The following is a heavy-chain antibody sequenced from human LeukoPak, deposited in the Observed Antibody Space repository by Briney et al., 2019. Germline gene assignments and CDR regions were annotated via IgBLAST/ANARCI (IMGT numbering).Heavy chain of an antibody. J-gene: IGHJ6*02. CDR2: INLNSGGT. CDR1: GYTFTGYC. V-gene: IGHV1-2*02. D-gene: IGHD3-10*01. Sequence: ASGKVCRKASGYTFTGYCMHWVRQAPGQGLEWMGWINLNSGGTNYAQKFQGRVTMTRDTSISTAYMELSRLRSDDTAVYYCARESSSYYGSRNYYYYYGMDVWGQGTTVTVSS. CDR3: ARESSSYYGSRNYYYYYGMDV.